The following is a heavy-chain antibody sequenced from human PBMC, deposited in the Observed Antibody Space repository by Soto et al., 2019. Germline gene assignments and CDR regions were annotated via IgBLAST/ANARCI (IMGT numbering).Heavy chain of an antibody. J-gene: IGHJ4*02. CDR3: VKDGPPGYDLGPYYFDY. CDR2: ISSNGGST. CDR1: GFTFSSYA. D-gene: IGHD3-3*01. Sequence: PGGSLRLSCSASGFTFSSYAMHWVRQAPGKGLEYVSAISSNGGSTYYADSVKGRFTISRDNSKNTLYLQMSSLRAEDTAVYYCVKDGPPGYDLGPYYFDYWGQGTLVTVSS. V-gene: IGHV3-64D*08.